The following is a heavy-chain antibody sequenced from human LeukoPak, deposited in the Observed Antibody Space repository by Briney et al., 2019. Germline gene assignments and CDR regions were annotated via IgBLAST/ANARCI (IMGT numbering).Heavy chain of an antibody. CDR2: TSYDGGNK. V-gene: IGHV3-30*18. J-gene: IGHJ6*02. D-gene: IGHD3-10*01. CDR1: GFTFSAYG. Sequence: GGSLRLSCAAAGFTFSAYGMHWVRQAPGKGLEWLAVTSYDGGNKYYAASVKGRFTISRDNSNNTLDLQMNSLRAEDTAVYYCAKDSSSGSSYYFHGMDVWGQGTTVTVSS. CDR3: AKDSSSGSSYYFHGMDV.